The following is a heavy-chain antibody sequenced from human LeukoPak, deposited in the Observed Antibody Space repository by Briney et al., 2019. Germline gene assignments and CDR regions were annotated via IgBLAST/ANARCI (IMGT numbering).Heavy chain of an antibody. J-gene: IGHJ6*03. CDR2: IIPIFGTA. CDR3: ARGKVWFGDYYYYYMDV. V-gene: IGHV1-69*05. CDR1: GGTFSSYA. Sequence: SVKVSCKASGGTFSSYAISWVRQAPGQGLEWMGRIIPIFGTANYAQKFQGRVTITTDESASTAYMELSSLRSEDTAVYYCARGKVWFGDYYYYYMDVWGKGTTVTVSS. D-gene: IGHD3-10*01.